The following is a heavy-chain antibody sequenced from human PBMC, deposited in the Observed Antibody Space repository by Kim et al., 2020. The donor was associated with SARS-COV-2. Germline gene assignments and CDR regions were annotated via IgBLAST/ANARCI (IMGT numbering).Heavy chain of an antibody. V-gene: IGHV4-34*01. J-gene: IGHJ6*02. Sequence: SETLSLTCAVYVGSFSDYHWTWIRQSPGKGLEWIGEIDHSGATNYTPSLKSRVAISVDTSKNQFSLKLKSVTAADTAVYFCARGRAGVVPSPIMGLGPYYDYYVLDVWGQDRSQRLL. CDR1: VGSFSDYH. CDR2: IDHSGAT. CDR3: ARGRAGVVPSPIMGLGPYYDYYVLDV. D-gene: IGHD3-3*01.